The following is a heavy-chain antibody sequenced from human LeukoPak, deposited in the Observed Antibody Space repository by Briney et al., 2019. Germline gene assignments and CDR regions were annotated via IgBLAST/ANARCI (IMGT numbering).Heavy chain of an antibody. CDR3: ARYGKYSGHDTGVFDY. V-gene: IGHV1-46*01. Sequence: ASVKVSCKASGYTFTSYYMHWVRQAPGQGLEWMGIINPSGGSTSYAQKFQGRVTMTRDTSTSTVYMELSSLRSEDTAVYYCARYGKYSGHDTGVFDYWGQGTLVTVSS. J-gene: IGHJ4*02. CDR1: GYTFTSYY. D-gene: IGHD5-12*01. CDR2: INPSGGST.